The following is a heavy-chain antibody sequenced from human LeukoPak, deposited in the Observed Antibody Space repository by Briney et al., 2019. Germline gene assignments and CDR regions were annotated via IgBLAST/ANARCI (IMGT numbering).Heavy chain of an antibody. CDR1: GFTFSSYG. D-gene: IGHD3-10*01. Sequence: PARSLTLSCAASGFTFSSYGMHWVRQAPGKGLEWMAVIWYDGSNKYYAYSVKGRFTISRDNSKHTACLQMNSLRAEDTAVYYCAREGAPSYYFDYWGQGTLVTVSS. J-gene: IGHJ4*02. CDR3: AREGAPSYYFDY. V-gene: IGHV3-33*01. CDR2: IWYDGSNK.